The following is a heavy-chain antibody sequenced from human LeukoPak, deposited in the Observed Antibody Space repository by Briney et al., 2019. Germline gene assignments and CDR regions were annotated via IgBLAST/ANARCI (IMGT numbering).Heavy chain of an antibody. CDR1: GFTFSTYE. Sequence: PGGSLRLSCAASGFTFSTYELNWVRQAPGKGLEWVSYISSGGGTIYYADSVKGRFTISRDNAKSSLYLQINSLRAEDTAVYYCARALYCSSTNCSYGLDVWGQGTTVTVSS. J-gene: IGHJ6*02. V-gene: IGHV3-48*03. CDR2: ISSGGGTI. D-gene: IGHD2-2*01. CDR3: ARALYCSSTNCSYGLDV.